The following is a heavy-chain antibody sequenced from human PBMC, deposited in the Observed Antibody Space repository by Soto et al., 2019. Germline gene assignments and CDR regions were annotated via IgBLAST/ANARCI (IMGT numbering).Heavy chain of an antibody. Sequence: QVQLVQSGAEVKKPGSSVKVSCKASGGTFSSYAISWVRQAPGQGLEWMGGIIPIPGTANYAQKFQGRVTITADESTSTAYMELSSLRSEDTAVYDCARAQGRSTSLEIYYYYYYGMDVWGQGTTVTVSS. CDR1: GGTFSSYA. V-gene: IGHV1-69*01. D-gene: IGHD2-2*01. CDR3: ARAQGRSTSLEIYYYYYYGMDV. CDR2: IIPIPGTA. J-gene: IGHJ6*02.